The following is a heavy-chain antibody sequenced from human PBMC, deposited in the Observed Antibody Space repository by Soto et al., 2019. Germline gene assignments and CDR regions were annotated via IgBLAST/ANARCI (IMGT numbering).Heavy chain of an antibody. Sequence: ETLSLTCTVSGGSISSYYWSWIRQPPGKGLEWIGYIYYSGSTNYNPSLKSRVTISVDTSKNQFSLKLSSVTAADTAVYYCARGFSSSWFPNFDYWGQGTLVTVSS. J-gene: IGHJ4*02. CDR2: IYYSGST. D-gene: IGHD6-13*01. CDR1: GGSISSYY. CDR3: ARGFSSSWFPNFDY. V-gene: IGHV4-59*01.